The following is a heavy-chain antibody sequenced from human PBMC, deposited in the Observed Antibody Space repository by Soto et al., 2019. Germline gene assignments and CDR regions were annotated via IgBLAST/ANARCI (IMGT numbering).Heavy chain of an antibody. J-gene: IGHJ4*02. CDR3: ARQVVDGSVTGAGSFDY. Sequence: PSETLSLTCTVSGDSISSRSYYWCWIRQPPGKGLEWIGSFYYSGSTYYYTSLKSRVTISGDTSENQISLKLSSVTAADTAVYYCARQVVDGSVTGAGSFDYWGQGTLVTVSS. D-gene: IGHD3-10*01. V-gene: IGHV4-39*01. CDR1: GDSISSRSYY. CDR2: FYYSGST.